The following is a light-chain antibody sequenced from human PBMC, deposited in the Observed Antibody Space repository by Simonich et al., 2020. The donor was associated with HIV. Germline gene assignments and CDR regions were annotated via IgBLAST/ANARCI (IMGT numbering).Light chain of an antibody. Sequence: QSALTQPASVSGSPGQSITISCTGSTSDIGGYNYVSWYQQPPGKAPKLIIYDVTRRPAGVSNRFSGSKSGNTASLTISGLLAEDEADYYCSSCTSNNTYVIFGGGTKVTVL. J-gene: IGLJ2*01. V-gene: IGLV2-14*03. CDR1: TSDIGGYNY. CDR2: DVT. CDR3: SSCTSNNTYVI.